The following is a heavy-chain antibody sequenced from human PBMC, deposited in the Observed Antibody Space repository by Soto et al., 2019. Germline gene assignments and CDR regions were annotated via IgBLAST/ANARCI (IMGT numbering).Heavy chain of an antibody. Sequence: EVQLAESGGGLAQPGGSLRLSCAASGFTLSGYAMDWVRQAPGKGLEYVSGISSNGVGTYYANSVQGRLTISRDNSKNTVYLQMGSLRPEDMAVYYFARRARPDFYYMDVWGKGTTVTVSS. CDR2: ISSNGVGT. J-gene: IGHJ6*03. CDR3: ARRARPDFYYMDV. D-gene: IGHD6-6*01. V-gene: IGHV3-64*01. CDR1: GFTLSGYA.